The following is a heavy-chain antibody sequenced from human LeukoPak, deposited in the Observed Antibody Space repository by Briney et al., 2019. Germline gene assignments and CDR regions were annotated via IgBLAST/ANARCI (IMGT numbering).Heavy chain of an antibody. CDR1: GGSISSSNYY. J-gene: IGHJ5*02. Sequence: SETLSLTCTVSGGSISSSNYYWGWIRQPPGKGLEWIGNLYYTGSTYYNTSLKSRVTLSVDTSKNQFSLKMSSVTVADTAVYYCARLNKPGWFDPWGQGTLVIVSS. CDR2: LYYTGST. D-gene: IGHD1-14*01. CDR3: ARLNKPGWFDP. V-gene: IGHV4-39*01.